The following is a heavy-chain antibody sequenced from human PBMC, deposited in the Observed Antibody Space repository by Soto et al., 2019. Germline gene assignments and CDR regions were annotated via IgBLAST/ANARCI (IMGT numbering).Heavy chain of an antibody. D-gene: IGHD3-3*01. J-gene: IGHJ4*01. Sequence: GKGLEWVSGISGSGVSTYHAESVKGRFTISRDNSKNTLHLQMSGLRVEDTAVYYCAKDRDFGNGFDKHRGFDYWGHGTQVTVSS. V-gene: IGHV3-23*01. CDR3: AKDRDFGNGFDKHRGFDY. CDR2: ISGSGVST.